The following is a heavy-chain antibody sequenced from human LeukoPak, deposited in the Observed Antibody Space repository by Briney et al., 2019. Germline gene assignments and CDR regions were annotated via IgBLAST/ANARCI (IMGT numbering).Heavy chain of an antibody. CDR3: AREDIVATLVDY. V-gene: IGHV1-2*02. J-gene: IGHJ4*02. CDR2: INPNSGGT. CDR1: GYTFTGYY. D-gene: IGHD5-12*01. Sequence: GASVKVSCKASGYTFTGYYMHWARQAPGQGLEWMGWINPNSGGTNYAQKFQGRVTMTRDTSISTAYMELSRLRSDDTAVYYCAREDIVATLVDYWGQGTLVTVSS.